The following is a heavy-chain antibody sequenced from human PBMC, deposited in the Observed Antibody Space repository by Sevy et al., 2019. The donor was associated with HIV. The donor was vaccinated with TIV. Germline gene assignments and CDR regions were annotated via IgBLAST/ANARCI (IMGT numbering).Heavy chain of an antibody. Sequence: GGSLRLSCAASGFIFGSYAMNWVRQSPGKGLEWGAVISYDGSHKYYADSVKGRFTISRDSSKNTLYLQMHSLRTDDTAVYYCARDPGSSWSSFDYWGQGTLVTVSS. V-gene: IGHV3-30-3*01. CDR3: ARDPGSSWSSFDY. D-gene: IGHD6-13*01. CDR2: ISYDGSHK. J-gene: IGHJ4*02. CDR1: GFIFGSYA.